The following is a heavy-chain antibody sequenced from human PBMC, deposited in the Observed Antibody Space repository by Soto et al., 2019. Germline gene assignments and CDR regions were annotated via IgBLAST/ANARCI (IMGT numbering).Heavy chain of an antibody. Sequence: QVQLQESGPGLVKPSETLSLTCTVSGGSISSYYWSWIRQPPGKGLEWIGYIYYSGSTNYNPSLKSRVTISVDTSKNQFSLKLSSVTAADTAVYYCARARLSRSGWFDPWGQGTLVTVSS. CDR1: GGSISSYY. J-gene: IGHJ5*02. CDR2: IYYSGST. V-gene: IGHV4-59*01. D-gene: IGHD3-3*01. CDR3: ARARLSRSGWFDP.